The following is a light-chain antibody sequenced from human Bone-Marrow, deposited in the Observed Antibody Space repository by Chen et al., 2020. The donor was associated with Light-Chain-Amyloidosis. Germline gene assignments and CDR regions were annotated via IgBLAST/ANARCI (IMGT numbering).Light chain of an antibody. CDR1: QTISSNY. CDR3: QQYGTSPLT. V-gene: IGKV3-20*01. Sequence: EIVLTQSPGTLSLSPGEGANLSCRASQTISSNYLTWYQQKFGQAPRLLIYGSSSRATGIPDRFTGGGSGANFALAISGLEPEDFARYYCQQYGTSPLTFGGGTKVEIK. CDR2: GSS. J-gene: IGKJ4*01.